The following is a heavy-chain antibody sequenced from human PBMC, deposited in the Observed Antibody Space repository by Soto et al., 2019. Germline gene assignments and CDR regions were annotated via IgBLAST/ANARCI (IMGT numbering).Heavy chain of an antibody. J-gene: IGHJ3*02. CDR2: IIPIFGTA. CDR1: GGTFSSYA. CDR3: ARKLNYDILTGSNDAFDI. Sequence: ASVKVSCKASGGTFSSYAISWVRQAPGQGLEWMGGIIPIFGTANYAQKFQGRVTITADESTSTAYMELSSLRSEDTAVYYFARKLNYDILTGSNDAFDIWGQGTMVTVSS. V-gene: IGHV1-69*13. D-gene: IGHD3-9*01.